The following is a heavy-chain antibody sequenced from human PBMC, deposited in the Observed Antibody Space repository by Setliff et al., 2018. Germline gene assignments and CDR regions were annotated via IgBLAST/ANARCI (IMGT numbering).Heavy chain of an antibody. J-gene: IGHJ6*03. Sequence: ASVKVSCKTSGYSFTKYFLHWVRQAPGQGLEWMGRVFTATDDTQFRTEFQGRVSVTRDTSMSTTYMELSGLRSDDTAVYYCVRGPPKFYSDTSGYYYDALYYYYMDVWGKGTTVTVSS. CDR1: GYSFTKYF. CDR3: VRGPPKFYSDTSGYYYDALYYYYMDV. CDR2: VFTATDDT. V-gene: IGHV1-2*06. D-gene: IGHD3-22*01.